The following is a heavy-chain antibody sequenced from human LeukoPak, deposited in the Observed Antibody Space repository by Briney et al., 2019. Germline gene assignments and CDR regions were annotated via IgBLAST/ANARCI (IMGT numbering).Heavy chain of an antibody. CDR1: GASISGYY. CDR2: IYYTGNT. Sequence: SETLSLTCSVSGASISGYYWSWIRQPPGKGLEYIGYIYYTGNTNYNPSLESRVTISVDTSKNQFSLKLSAVTAADTAVYYCVREHSWGDFDYWGQGTLVTVSS. D-gene: IGHD2-15*01. V-gene: IGHV4-59*01. CDR3: VREHSWGDFDY. J-gene: IGHJ4*02.